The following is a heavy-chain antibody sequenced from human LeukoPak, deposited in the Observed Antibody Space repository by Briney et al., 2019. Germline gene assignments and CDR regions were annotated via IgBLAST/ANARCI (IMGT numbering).Heavy chain of an antibody. CDR1: SGSISSSSYY. CDR3: ARSPFNVYFDY. V-gene: IGHV4-39*01. CDR2: IYYSGST. Sequence: PSETLSLTCTVSSGSISSSSYYWGWIRQPPGKGLEWIGSIYYSGSTYYNPSLKSRVTISIDTSKNQFSLKLRSVTAAHTAVYYCARSPFNVYFDYWGQGTLVTVSS. J-gene: IGHJ4*02. D-gene: IGHD2-8*01.